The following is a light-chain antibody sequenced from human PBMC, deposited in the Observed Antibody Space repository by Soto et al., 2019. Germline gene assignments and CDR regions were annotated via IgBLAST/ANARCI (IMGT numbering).Light chain of an antibody. CDR3: CSYTRSANLI. Sequence: QSALTQPASGSGSPGQSITISCVGTSDDIGDYNYGSWYQQHPCRVPKVIMNDVSNRPSGVSYRFSGTKSGNTASLTVSVLQAEDEADYYCCSYTRSANLIFGTGTKVTVL. J-gene: IGLJ1*01. CDR2: DVS. V-gene: IGLV2-14*01. CDR1: SDDIGDYNY.